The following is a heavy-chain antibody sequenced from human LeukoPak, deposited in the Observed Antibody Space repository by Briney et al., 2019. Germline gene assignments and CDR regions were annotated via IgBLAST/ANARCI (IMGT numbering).Heavy chain of an antibody. CDR3: AREGNVVVSEYYYYYYGMDV. CDR1: GYTFTSYY. J-gene: IGHJ6*02. CDR2: INPSGGST. D-gene: IGHD2-21*01. V-gene: IGHV1-46*01. Sequence: ASVKVSCKASGYTFTSYYMHWVRHAPGQGLEWMGIINPSGGSTSYAQKFQGRVTMTRDTSTSTVYMELSSLRSEDTAVYYCAREGNVVVSEYYYYYYGMDVWGQGTMVTVSS.